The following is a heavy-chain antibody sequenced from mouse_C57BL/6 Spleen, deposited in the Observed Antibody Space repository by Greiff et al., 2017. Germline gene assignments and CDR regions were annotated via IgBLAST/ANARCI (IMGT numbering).Heavy chain of an antibody. V-gene: IGHV1-81*01. CDR3: AGGITTVVATRAMDY. J-gene: IGHJ4*01. CDR2: IYPRSGTT. D-gene: IGHD1-1*01. Sequence: VKVVESGAELARPGASVKLSCKASGYTFTSYGISWVKQRTGQGLEWIGEIYPRSGTTYYTEKFKGKATLTADKSSSTAYMELRRLTSEDSAVYFCAGGITTVVATRAMDYWGQGTSVTVSS. CDR1: GYTFTSYG.